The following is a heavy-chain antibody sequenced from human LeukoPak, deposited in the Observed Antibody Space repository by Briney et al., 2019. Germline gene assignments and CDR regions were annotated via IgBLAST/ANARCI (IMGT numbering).Heavy chain of an antibody. Sequence: PGGSLRLSCAASGFTFSSYWMSWVRQAPGKGLEWVAVIWYDGSNKYYADSVKGRFTISRDSSKNTLYLQMNSLRAEDTAVYYCARGYILSPFDYWGQGTLVTVSS. CDR1: GFTFSSYW. D-gene: IGHD5/OR15-5a*01. V-gene: IGHV3-33*08. CDR3: ARGYILSPFDY. CDR2: IWYDGSNK. J-gene: IGHJ4*02.